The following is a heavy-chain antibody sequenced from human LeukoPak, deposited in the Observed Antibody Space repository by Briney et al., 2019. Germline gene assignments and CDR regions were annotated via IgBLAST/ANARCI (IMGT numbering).Heavy chain of an antibody. J-gene: IGHJ6*02. D-gene: IGHD3-3*01. CDR3: ARESQYYDFWSGPQYGMDV. Sequence: SETLSLTCAVYGGSFSGYYWSWIRQPPGKGLEWIGEINHSGSTNYNPSLKSRVTMSVDTSKNQFSLKLSSVTAADTAVYYCARESQYYDFWSGPQYGMDVWGQGTTVTVSS. CDR1: GGSFSGYY. V-gene: IGHV4-34*01. CDR2: INHSGST.